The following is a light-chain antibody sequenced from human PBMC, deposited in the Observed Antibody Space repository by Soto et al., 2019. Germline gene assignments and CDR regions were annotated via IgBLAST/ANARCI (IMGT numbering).Light chain of an antibody. J-gene: IGLJ1*01. V-gene: IGLV2-14*01. CDR2: EVS. CDR1: SSDVGSYDH. Sequence: QSVLAQPASVSGSPGQSITISCSGTSSDVGSYDHVAWYQQFPGKTPELMIYEVSNRPSGVSSRFSGSKSGNTASLTISGLQAEDEADYYCISYTGSSTSYVFGRGTRSPS. CDR3: ISYTGSSTSYV.